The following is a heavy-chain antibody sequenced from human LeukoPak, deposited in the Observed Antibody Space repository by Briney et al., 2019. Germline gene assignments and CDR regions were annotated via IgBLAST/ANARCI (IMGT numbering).Heavy chain of an antibody. J-gene: IGHJ4*02. D-gene: IGHD3-22*01. CDR1: GFTFSSYS. CDR3: ARDLLFYYDTSGYYPFDY. V-gene: IGHV3-21*01. CDR2: ISSSSSYI. Sequence: GGSLRLSCAASGFTFSSYSMNWVRQAPGKGLEWVSSISSSSSYIYYADSVKGRFTISRDNAKNSLYLQMNSLRAEDTAVYYCARDLLFYYDTSGYYPFDYWGQGTLVTVSS.